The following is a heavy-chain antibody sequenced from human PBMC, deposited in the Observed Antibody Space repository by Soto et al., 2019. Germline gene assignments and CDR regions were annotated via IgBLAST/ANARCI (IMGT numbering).Heavy chain of an antibody. V-gene: IGHV4-61*08. D-gene: IGHD6-19*01. J-gene: IGHJ6*02. CDR2: IYSSGSA. CDR1: GDSVSSGGYY. Sequence: SETLSLTCTVSGDSVSSGGYYWSWIRQPPGKGLERIGYIYSSGSANYNPSLKSRVTISRDTPKNQISLKVASVTDAATDGYYCARGFSSVSMDAWGQGTTVTVSS. CDR3: ARGFSSVSMDA.